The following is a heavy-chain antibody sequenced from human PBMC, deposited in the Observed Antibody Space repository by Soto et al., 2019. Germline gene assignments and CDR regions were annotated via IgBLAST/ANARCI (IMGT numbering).Heavy chain of an antibody. J-gene: IGHJ5*02. CDR1: GGTFSSHA. D-gene: IGHD3-10*01. CDR3: ARGNKGPGHYGPGSQGWYGP. Sequence: QVQLVQSGPEVKKPGSSVKVSCKVSGGTFSSHAINWLRQAPGQGLEWMGVIIRVTDTPNNAEKFQGRVTITAYKSTTTVYMELSSLTFDDTAVYFCARGNKGPGHYGPGSQGWYGPWGQGTLVTVSS. V-gene: IGHV1-69*06. CDR2: IIRVTDTP.